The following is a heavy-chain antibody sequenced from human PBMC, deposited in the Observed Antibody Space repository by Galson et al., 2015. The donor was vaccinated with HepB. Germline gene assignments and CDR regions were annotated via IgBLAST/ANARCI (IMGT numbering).Heavy chain of an antibody. CDR2: TYYRSKWYN. Sequence: CAISGDSVSSNSAAWNWIRQSPSRGLEWLGRTYYRSKWYNDYAVSVKSRITINPDTSKNQFSLQLNSVTPEDTAVYYCARDESEPYWGLRDAFEIWGQGTMVTVSS. D-gene: IGHD7-27*01. J-gene: IGHJ3*02. CDR3: ARDESEPYWGLRDAFEI. V-gene: IGHV6-1*01. CDR1: GDSVSSNSAA.